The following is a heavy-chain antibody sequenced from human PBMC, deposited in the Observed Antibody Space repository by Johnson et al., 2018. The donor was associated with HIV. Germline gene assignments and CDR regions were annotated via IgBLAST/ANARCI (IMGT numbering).Heavy chain of an antibody. V-gene: IGHV3-20*04. Sequence: VQLVESGGGLVQPGGYLRLSCAASGFTFSSYWMSWVRQAPGKGLEWVSGINWNGGSTGYVDSVKGRFTISRDNSKNTLYLQMNSLRAGDTAVYYCARRSIRSDGFDIWGQGTMVTVSS. CDR3: ARRSIRSDGFDI. J-gene: IGHJ3*02. D-gene: IGHD4-11*01. CDR2: INWNGGST. CDR1: GFTFSSYW.